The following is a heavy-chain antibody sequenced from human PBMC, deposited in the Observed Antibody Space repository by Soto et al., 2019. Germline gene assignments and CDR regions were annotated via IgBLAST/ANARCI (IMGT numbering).Heavy chain of an antibody. CDR1: GFSLSTSRVG. D-gene: IGHD3-16*01. J-gene: IGHJ3*02. CDR3: AHIMITWGGVSALDAFDM. Sequence: QITLKESGPTLVNPTQTLTLTCSFSGFSLSTSRVGVAWICQPPGKALEWLAIIYWDDDRRYSPSLKTRLAITKDTSKNQVVLTMTNLDPGDTATYYCAHIMITWGGVSALDAFDMWGQGTMVTVSS. CDR2: IYWDDDR. V-gene: IGHV2-5*02.